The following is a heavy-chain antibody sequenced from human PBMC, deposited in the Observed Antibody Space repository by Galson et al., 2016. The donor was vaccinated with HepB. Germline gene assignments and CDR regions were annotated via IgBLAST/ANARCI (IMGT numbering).Heavy chain of an antibody. Sequence: ETLSLTCAVSGASVGGRNWWSWVRQSPGKGLEWIGEVFHSGDANYNPSLRSRVAMSVDRSKNHVSLRLMSVTAADTAIYYCVSYLIQAWVGSDAFDTWGQGTMVTVSS. D-gene: IGHD3-10*01. CDR3: VSYLIQAWVGSDAFDT. CDR1: GASVGGRNW. CDR2: VFHSGDA. J-gene: IGHJ3*02. V-gene: IGHV4-4*02.